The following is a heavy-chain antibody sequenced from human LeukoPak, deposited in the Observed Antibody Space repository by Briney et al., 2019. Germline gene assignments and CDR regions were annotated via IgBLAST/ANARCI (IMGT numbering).Heavy chain of an antibody. CDR1: GGSFSGYY. J-gene: IGHJ4*02. Sequence: SETLSLTCAVYGGSFSGYYWSWIRQPPGKGLEWSGEINHSGSTNYNPSLKSRVTISVDTSKNQFSLKLSSVTAADTAVYYCAGRRPSGYDLGYFDCWGQGTLVTVSS. CDR3: AGRRPSGYDLGYFDC. D-gene: IGHD5-12*01. V-gene: IGHV4-34*01. CDR2: INHSGST.